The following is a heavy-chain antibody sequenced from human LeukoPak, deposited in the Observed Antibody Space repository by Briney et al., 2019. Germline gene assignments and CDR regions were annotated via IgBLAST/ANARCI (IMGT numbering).Heavy chain of an antibody. J-gene: IGHJ3*02. V-gene: IGHV3-21*01. CDR1: GFTLSSYS. CDR2: ISSSSSYI. Sequence: GGSLRLSCAASGFTLSSYSMNWVRQAPGKGLEWVSSISSSSSYIYYVDSVRGRFTISRDNAKNSLYLQMNSLRAEDTAVYYCARITRGSAFDIWGQGTMVTVSS. D-gene: IGHD1-14*01. CDR3: ARITRGSAFDI.